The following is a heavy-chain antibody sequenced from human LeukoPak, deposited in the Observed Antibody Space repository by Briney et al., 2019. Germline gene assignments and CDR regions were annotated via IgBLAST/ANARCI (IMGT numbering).Heavy chain of an antibody. J-gene: IGHJ4*02. D-gene: IGHD6-19*01. V-gene: IGHV3-9*01. Sequence: GRSLRLSCAASGFTFDDYAMHWVRQAPGKGLEWVSGISWSSGSIGYADSVKGRFTISRDNAKNSLYLQMNSLRAEDTALYYCAKGGGQWLVESYFDYWGQGTLVTVSS. CDR3: AKGGGQWLVESYFDY. CDR1: GFTFDDYA. CDR2: ISWSSGSI.